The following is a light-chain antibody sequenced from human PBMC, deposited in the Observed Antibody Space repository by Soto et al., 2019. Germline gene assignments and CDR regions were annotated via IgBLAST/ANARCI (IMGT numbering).Light chain of an antibody. V-gene: IGLV1-47*01. CDR1: SSNIGSSY. J-gene: IGLJ1*01. CDR2: RNN. Sequence: QSVVTQPRSASGTPGQRVTISCSGSSSNIGSSYVYWDQQLPGTAPKLLIYRNNQRPSGVPDRFSGSKSGTSASLAISGLRSEDEADYYCAASAASLSALYVFG. CDR3: AASAASLSALYV.